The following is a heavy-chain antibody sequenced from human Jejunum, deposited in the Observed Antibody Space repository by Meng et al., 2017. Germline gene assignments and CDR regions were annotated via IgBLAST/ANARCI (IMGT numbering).Heavy chain of an antibody. Sequence: GESLKISCAASGFTLSIHWLTWVRQTPGKGLEWVSYIDPTGGAIFYTDSVKGRFTISRDNAKNSLFLQMNNLKDEDTAVYYCARGHYGLGVWGQGTKVTGSS. V-gene: IGHV3-11*01. CDR3: ARGHYGLGV. CDR2: IDPTGGAI. J-gene: IGHJ6*02. CDR1: GFTLSIHW.